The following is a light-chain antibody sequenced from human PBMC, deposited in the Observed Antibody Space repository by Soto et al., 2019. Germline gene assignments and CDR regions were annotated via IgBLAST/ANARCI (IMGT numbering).Light chain of an antibody. CDR3: AAWDDSLTGVV. CDR2: SSN. Sequence: QAVVTQPPSASGTPGQRVTMSCSGSSSNIGSSTVSWYQQLPGTAPKLLIYSSNQRPSGVPDRFSGSKSGTSASLAIGGLQSEDEADYYCAAWDDSLTGVVFGGGTKVTVL. J-gene: IGLJ2*01. V-gene: IGLV1-44*01. CDR1: SSNIGSST.